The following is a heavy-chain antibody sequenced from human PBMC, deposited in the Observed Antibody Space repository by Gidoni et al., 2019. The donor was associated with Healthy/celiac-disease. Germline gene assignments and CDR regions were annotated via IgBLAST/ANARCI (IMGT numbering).Heavy chain of an antibody. V-gene: IGHV3-53*02. Sequence: EVQLVETGGGLIQPGGSLRLSCAASGFTGSSHYMSWVRQAPGKGLEWVSVIYSGGSTYYADSVKGRFTISRDNSKNMLYLQMNSLRAEDTAVYYCARDLIAYDYIQPGYYYYGMDVWGQGTTVTVSS. CDR3: ARDLIAYDYIQPGYYYYGMDV. J-gene: IGHJ6*02. D-gene: IGHD3-16*01. CDR1: GFTGSSHY. CDR2: IYSGGST.